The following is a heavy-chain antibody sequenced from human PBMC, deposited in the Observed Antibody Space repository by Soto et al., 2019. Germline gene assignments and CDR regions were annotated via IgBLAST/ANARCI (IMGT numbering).Heavy chain of an antibody. V-gene: IGHV3-66*01. Sequence: GGSLRLSCAASGFTVSSNYMSWVRQAPGKGLEWVSVIYSGGSTYYGDSVKGRFTITRDNSKNTLYLQMNSLRAEDTAVYYCARERYCGGDCYDAFDIWGQGTMVTVSS. J-gene: IGHJ3*02. CDR2: IYSGGST. CDR1: GFTVSSNY. CDR3: ARERYCGGDCYDAFDI. D-gene: IGHD2-21*02.